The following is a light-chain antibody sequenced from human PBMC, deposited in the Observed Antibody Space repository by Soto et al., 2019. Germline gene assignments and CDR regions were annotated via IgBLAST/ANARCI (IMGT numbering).Light chain of an antibody. CDR1: HSVGTN. CDR3: QQYGSSPWT. J-gene: IGKJ1*01. V-gene: IGKV3-20*01. Sequence: MTQSPDTLSVSPGDRVTLSCRASHSVGTNLAWYQQKPGQAPRLLIYRTSNRATGIPDRFSGSGSGTDFTLTISRLEPEDFAVYYCQQYGSSPWTFGQGTKVDIK. CDR2: RTS.